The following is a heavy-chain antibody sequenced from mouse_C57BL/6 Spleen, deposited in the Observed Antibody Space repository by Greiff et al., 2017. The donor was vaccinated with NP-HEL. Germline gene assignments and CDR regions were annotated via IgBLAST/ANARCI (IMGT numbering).Heavy chain of an antibody. CDR1: GYAFSSSW. Sequence: QVQLQQSGPELVKPGASVKISCKASGYAFSSSWMNWVKQRPGKGLEWIGRIYPGDGDTNYNGKFKGKATLTADKSSSTAYMQLSSLTSEDSAVYFCAPDSSGYVRFAYWGQGTLVTVSA. J-gene: IGHJ3*01. CDR3: APDSSGYVRFAY. V-gene: IGHV1-82*01. CDR2: IYPGDGDT. D-gene: IGHD3-2*02.